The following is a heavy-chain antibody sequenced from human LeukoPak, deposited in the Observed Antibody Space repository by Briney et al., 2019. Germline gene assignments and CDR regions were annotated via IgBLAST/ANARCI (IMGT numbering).Heavy chain of an antibody. CDR3: ARDGDGDYFDY. Sequence: ASVKVSCKASGYTFTSYGISWVRQAPGQGLEWMGWINPNSGGTNYAQKFQGRVTMTRDTSISTAYMELSRLRSDDTAVYYCARDGDGDYFDYWGQGTLVTVSS. J-gene: IGHJ4*02. V-gene: IGHV1-2*02. CDR1: GYTFTSYG. D-gene: IGHD4-17*01. CDR2: INPNSGGT.